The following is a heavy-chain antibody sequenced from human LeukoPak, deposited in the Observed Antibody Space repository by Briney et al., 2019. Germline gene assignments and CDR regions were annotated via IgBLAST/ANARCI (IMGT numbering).Heavy chain of an antibody. CDR1: GYIFISYG. Sequence: ASVKVSCKASGYIFISYGISWVRQAPGQGLEWMGWISAHNGNTNSAQRLQGRVTMTTDTSTSTAYMELRSLTSDDTAVYYCARDGGSGSYLYDYWGQGTLIPVSS. CDR2: ISAHNGNT. D-gene: IGHD1-26*01. V-gene: IGHV1-18*01. J-gene: IGHJ4*02. CDR3: ARDGGSGSYLYDY.